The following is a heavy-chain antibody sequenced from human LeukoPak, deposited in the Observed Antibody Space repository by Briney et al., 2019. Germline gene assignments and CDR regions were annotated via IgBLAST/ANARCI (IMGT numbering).Heavy chain of an antibody. V-gene: IGHV3-23*01. Sequence: GGSLRLSCAASGFTFTNYAMSWVRQAPGKGLEWVSGISNGGGGTYYADSVKGRFTISRDNSKNTLFLHLSSLRAEDTAVYYCAKALTANWDYNYHGMDIWGQGTTVTVSS. CDR3: AKALTANWDYNYHGMDI. CDR1: GFTFTNYA. D-gene: IGHD5-18*01. J-gene: IGHJ6*02. CDR2: ISNGGGGT.